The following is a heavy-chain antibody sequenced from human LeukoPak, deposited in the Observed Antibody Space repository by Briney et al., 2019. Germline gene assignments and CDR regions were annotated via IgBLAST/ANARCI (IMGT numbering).Heavy chain of an antibody. CDR1: GYTFTGYY. CDR3: ARDPVDTAIAYDY. Sequence: ASVKVSCKASGYTFTGYYMHWVRQAPGQGLEWMGWINPNSGGTNYAQKFQGRVTMTRDTSTSTVYMELSSLRSEDTAVYYCARDPVDTAIAYDYWGQGTLVTVSS. D-gene: IGHD5-18*01. J-gene: IGHJ4*02. CDR2: INPNSGGT. V-gene: IGHV1-2*02.